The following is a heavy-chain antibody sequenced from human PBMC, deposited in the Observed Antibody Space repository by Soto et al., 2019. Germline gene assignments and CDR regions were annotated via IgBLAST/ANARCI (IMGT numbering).Heavy chain of an antibody. V-gene: IGHV4-34*01. CDR2: INHSGST. J-gene: IGHJ6*03. CDR3: ARVYCSGGSCYTNYYYYYYMDV. CDR1: GGSFSGYY. D-gene: IGHD2-15*01. Sequence: TLSLTCAVYGGSFSGYYWSWIRQPPGKGLEWIGEINHSGSTNYNPSLKSRVTISVDTSKNQFSLKLSSVTAADTAVYYCARVYCSGGSCYTNYYYYYYMDVWGKGTTVTVS.